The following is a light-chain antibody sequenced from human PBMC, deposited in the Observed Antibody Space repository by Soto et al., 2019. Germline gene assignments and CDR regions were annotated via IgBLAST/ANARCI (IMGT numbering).Light chain of an antibody. CDR2: AAS. CDR1: QSIGTY. V-gene: IGKV1-8*01. Sequence: AIRMTQSPSSFSASTGDRVTITCRASQSIGTYLAWYQQIPGRAPKLLIFAASTLQRGVPSRFSGSGSGTDVTLTISCLQSEDFAASYCQQYYIYPPTFGGGTKVEIK. J-gene: IGKJ4*01. CDR3: QQYYIYPPT.